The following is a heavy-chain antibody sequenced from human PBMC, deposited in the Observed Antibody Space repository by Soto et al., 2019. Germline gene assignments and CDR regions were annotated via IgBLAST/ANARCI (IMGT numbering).Heavy chain of an antibody. CDR3: ARDRSRGYCSGGSCYSGSDAFDI. Sequence: EVQLVESGGGVVRPGGSLRLSCAASGFTFDDYGMSWVRQAPGKGLEWVSGINWNGGSTGYADSVKGRFTISIDNAKNSLYLQMNSLRAEDTALYHCARDRSRGYCSGGSCYSGSDAFDIWGQGTMVTVSS. D-gene: IGHD2-15*01. V-gene: IGHV3-20*01. CDR2: INWNGGST. CDR1: GFTFDDYG. J-gene: IGHJ3*02.